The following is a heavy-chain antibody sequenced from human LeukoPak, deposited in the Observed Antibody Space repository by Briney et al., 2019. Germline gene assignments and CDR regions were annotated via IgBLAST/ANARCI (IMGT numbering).Heavy chain of an antibody. V-gene: IGHV3-74*01. Sequence: GGCLRLSCAASGFTFSSYWMHWVRQAPGKGLVWVSRINSDGSSTSYADSVKGRFTISRDNAKNTLYLQMNSLRAEDTAVYYCARDRGYSSGWYWFDYWGQGTLVTVSS. D-gene: IGHD6-19*01. CDR1: GFTFSSYW. J-gene: IGHJ4*02. CDR3: ARDRGYSSGWYWFDY. CDR2: INSDGSST.